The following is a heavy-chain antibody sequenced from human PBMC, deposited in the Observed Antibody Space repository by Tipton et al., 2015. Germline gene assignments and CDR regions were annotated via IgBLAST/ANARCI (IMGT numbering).Heavy chain of an antibody. D-gene: IGHD3-3*01. Sequence: TLSLTCTISGGFLTSPGYFWTWIRQPPGKGLEWIAYIHYSGTTSYNPSLESRVTIAVDTSKNQFSLKLRSVTAADTAVYYCARVVRVNFWNGYFDYWGQGTLVTVSS. CDR3: ARVVRVNFWNGYFDY. CDR1: GGFLTSPGYF. CDR2: IHYSGTT. J-gene: IGHJ4*02. V-gene: IGHV4-31*03.